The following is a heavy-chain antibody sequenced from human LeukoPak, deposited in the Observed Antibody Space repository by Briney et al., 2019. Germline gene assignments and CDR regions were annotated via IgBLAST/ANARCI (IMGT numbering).Heavy chain of an antibody. V-gene: IGHV3-48*04. CDR1: GFTFSSYS. CDR2: ISSSGSTI. CDR3: ARAQWLDDAFDI. Sequence: GGSLRLSCAASGFTFSSYSMNWVRQAPGKGLEWVSYISSSGSTIYYADSVKGRFTISRDNAKNSLYLQMNSLRAEDTAVYYCARAQWLDDAFDIWGQGTMVTVSS. J-gene: IGHJ3*02. D-gene: IGHD5-12*01.